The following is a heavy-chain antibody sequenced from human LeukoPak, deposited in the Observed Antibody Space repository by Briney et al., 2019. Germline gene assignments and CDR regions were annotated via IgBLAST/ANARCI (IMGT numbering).Heavy chain of an antibody. J-gene: IGHJ4*02. CDR1: GGSFSGFY. CDR2: INHSGGT. CDR3: ARHRRIAADGIRGYDY. Sequence: PSETLSLTCAVYGGSFSGFYWSWIRQPPGKGLEYIGDINHSGGTIYNPSLKSRVTISVDTSRNQFSLKLTSVTAADTAMYYCARHRRIAADGIRGYDYWGQGTMVTVSS. D-gene: IGHD6-13*01. V-gene: IGHV4-34*01.